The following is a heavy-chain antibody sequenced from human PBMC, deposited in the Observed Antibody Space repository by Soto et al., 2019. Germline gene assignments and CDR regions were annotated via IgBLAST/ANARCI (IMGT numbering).Heavy chain of an antibody. CDR3: ARDLSLYDSSGDFDY. D-gene: IGHD3-22*01. V-gene: IGHV3-21*01. J-gene: IGHJ4*02. CDR2: ISSSSSYI. Sequence: VGSLILSCAASGFAFSSFTMNWVRQAPGKGLEWVSSISSSSSYIYYADSVKGRFTISRDNAKNSLYLQMNSLRAEDTAVYYCARDLSLYDSSGDFDYWGQGTLVTVSS. CDR1: GFAFSSFT.